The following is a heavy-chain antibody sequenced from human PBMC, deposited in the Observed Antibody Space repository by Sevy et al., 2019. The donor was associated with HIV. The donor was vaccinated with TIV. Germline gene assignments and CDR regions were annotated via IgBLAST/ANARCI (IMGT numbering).Heavy chain of an antibody. CDR1: GFTFSDHH. Sequence: GGSLRLSCAASGFTFSDHHMDWVRQAPGQGLEWVGRMRQKRNSYTTEHAPSVKGRFTVSRDDSTNSLYLKMNSLKTGVTAVDYCAGLGQWLGATDSFDIWGQGTMVTVSS. CDR2: MRQKRNSYTT. CDR3: AGLGQWLGATDSFDI. V-gene: IGHV3-72*01. J-gene: IGHJ3*02. D-gene: IGHD6-19*01.